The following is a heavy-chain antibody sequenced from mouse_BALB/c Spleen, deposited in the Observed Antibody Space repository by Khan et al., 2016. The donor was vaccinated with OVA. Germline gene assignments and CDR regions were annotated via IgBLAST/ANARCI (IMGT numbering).Heavy chain of an antibody. CDR1: GYSITSDYA. V-gene: IGHV3-2*02. D-gene: IGHD1-1*01. J-gene: IGHJ2*01. CDR2: ISYSGNT. CDR3: ARVYGGDFDY. Sequence: EVKLLESGPGLVKPSQSLSLTCTVTGYSITSDYAWNWIRQFPGNKLEWMGSISYSGNTNYNPSLKSRISITRDTSKNQFFLQLNSVTTEDTATYYCARVYGGDFDYWGQGTTLTVSS.